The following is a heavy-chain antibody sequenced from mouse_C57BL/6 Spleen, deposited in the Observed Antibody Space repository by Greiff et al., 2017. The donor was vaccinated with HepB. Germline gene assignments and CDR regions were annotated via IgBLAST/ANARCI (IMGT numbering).Heavy chain of an antibody. CDR1: GYAFSSYW. CDR3: ARSKLAGFDY. D-gene: IGHD1-1*01. J-gene: IGHJ2*01. Sequence: LVEPGASVKISCKASGYAFSSYWMNWVKQRPGKGLEWIGQIYPGDGDTNYNGKFKGKTTLTADKSSSSAYMQISSLTSEDSAVYFCARSKLAGFDYWGQGTTLTVSS. CDR2: IYPGDGDT. V-gene: IGHV1-80*01.